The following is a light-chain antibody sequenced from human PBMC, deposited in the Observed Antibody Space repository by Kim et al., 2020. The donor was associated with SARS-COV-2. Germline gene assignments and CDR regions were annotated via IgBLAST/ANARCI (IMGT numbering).Light chain of an antibody. Sequence: GQSNTIPFTGTRSDIGAYDSVSWYRQPPTDAPKVIIYDVSNRPSGVSNRFAGSKSGNTTSLTISGLQAEDEANYYCCSYTTTSTLVFGGGTQLTVL. CDR2: DVS. CDR1: RSDIGAYDS. CDR3: CSYTTTSTLV. J-gene: IGLJ2*01. V-gene: IGLV2-14*03.